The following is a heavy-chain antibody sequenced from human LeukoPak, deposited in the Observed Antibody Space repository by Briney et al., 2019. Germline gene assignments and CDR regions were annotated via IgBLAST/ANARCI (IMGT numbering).Heavy chain of an antibody. CDR2: ISSSSSLI. CDR3: AKVDRGDYSSSPVPYYNYYMNV. CDR1: GFTFSYYS. V-gene: IGHV3-21*01. D-gene: IGHD6-13*01. J-gene: IGHJ6*03. Sequence: GGSLRLSCAASGFTFSYYSMNWVRQAPGRGLEWVSCISSSSSLIFYSDSVRGRFTISRDNAKTLLYLHMNSLRVEDTAVYYCAKVDRGDYSSSPVPYYNYYMNVWGKGTTVTVSS.